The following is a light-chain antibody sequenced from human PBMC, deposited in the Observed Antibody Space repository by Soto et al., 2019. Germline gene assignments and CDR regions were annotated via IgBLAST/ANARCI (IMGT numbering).Light chain of an antibody. CDR1: SSDVGGYTY. V-gene: IGLV2-8*01. CDR2: EVN. CDR3: SSYAGTKHYV. J-gene: IGLJ1*01. Sequence: QSALTQPPSASGSPGQSVTISCTGTSSDVGGYTYISWYQQHPGKAPKLMIYEVNKRPSGVPDRFSGSKSGNTASLTVSGLQAEDEADYYCSSYAGTKHYVFGTGTQLTVL.